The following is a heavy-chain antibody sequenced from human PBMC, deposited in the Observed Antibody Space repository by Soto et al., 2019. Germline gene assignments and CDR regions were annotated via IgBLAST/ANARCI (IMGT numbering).Heavy chain of an antibody. CDR1: GGSFSGYY. D-gene: IGHD2-8*02. CDR2: INHSGST. CDR3: ASDKVTGLFDY. V-gene: IGHV4-34*01. J-gene: IGHJ4*02. Sequence: QVQLQQWGAGLLKPSETLSLTCAVYGGSFSGYYWTWIRQPPGTGLEWSGEINHSGSTNYNPSLKSRVTISAATSKSRCSLKLTSVTAADTAVYYCASDKVTGLFDYWGQGTLVTVSS.